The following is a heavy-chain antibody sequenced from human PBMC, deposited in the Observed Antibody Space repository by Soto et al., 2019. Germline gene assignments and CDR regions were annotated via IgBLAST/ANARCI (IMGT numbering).Heavy chain of an antibody. CDR2: VYPGDSDS. CDR1: GYSFTNYC. J-gene: IGHJ4*02. D-gene: IGHD4-4*01. Sequence: PGESVTISCKASGYSFTNYCIVWVLQMPGKALEWMGIVYPGDSDSRYSPSFQGQVTISADKSISTAYLQWSSLKASDTAMYYCARIPSASRNYYFDNWGQGTLVTVSS. CDR3: ARIPSASRNYYFDN. V-gene: IGHV5-51*01.